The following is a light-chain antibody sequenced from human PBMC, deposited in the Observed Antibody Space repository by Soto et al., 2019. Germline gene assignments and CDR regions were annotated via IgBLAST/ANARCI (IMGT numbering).Light chain of an antibody. J-gene: IGKJ2*01. CDR2: DAS. CDR1: QSVSNNF. CDR3: QQYGSLPYT. V-gene: IGKV3-20*01. Sequence: DIVLTQAPGTLSLSPGERATLSCRASQSVSNNFLAWYQQKPGQAPRLLISDASSRAPGIPDRFSGSGSGADFTLTISRLEPEDFAVYYCQQYGSLPYTFGQGAKLDIK.